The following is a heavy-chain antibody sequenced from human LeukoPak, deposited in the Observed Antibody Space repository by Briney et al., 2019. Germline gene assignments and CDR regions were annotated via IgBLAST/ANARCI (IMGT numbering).Heavy chain of an antibody. CDR2: ISYDGSNK. Sequence: GGSLRLSCAASGYTFSRYAMHWVRQAPGKGLEWVALISYDGSNKYYTDSVRGRFTISRDNSKNTLYLQMNTLRPEDTAVYYCARDKGHFDVDYWGQGTLVTVSS. CDR3: ARDKGHFDVDY. V-gene: IGHV3-30-3*01. CDR1: GYTFSRYA. J-gene: IGHJ4*02. D-gene: IGHD3-9*01.